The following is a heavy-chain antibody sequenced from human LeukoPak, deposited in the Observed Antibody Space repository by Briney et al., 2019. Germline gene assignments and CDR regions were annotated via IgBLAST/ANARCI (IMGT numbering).Heavy chain of an antibody. D-gene: IGHD3-3*01. CDR3: ARDFDFFRLGYFDY. V-gene: IGHV3-7*01. CDR1: GFTFSSYW. J-gene: IGHJ4*02. CDR2: IKQDGSEK. Sequence: PGGSLRLSCAASGFTFSSYWMSWVRQAPGKGLEWVANIKQDGSEKYYVDSVKGRFTISRDNAKNSLYLQMNSLRAEDTAVYYCARDFDFFRLGYFDYWGQGTLVTVSS.